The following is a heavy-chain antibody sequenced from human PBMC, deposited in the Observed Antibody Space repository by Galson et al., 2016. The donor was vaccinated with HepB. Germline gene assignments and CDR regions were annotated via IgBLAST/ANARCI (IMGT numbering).Heavy chain of an antibody. D-gene: IGHD6-6*01. CDR1: GFAFSNFA. J-gene: IGHJ6*04. V-gene: IGHV3-23*01. CDR3: AKLPSGRPQQYAMDA. CDR2: ITSSGFST. Sequence: SLRLSCAASGFAFSNFAMSWVRQAPGKGPEWVSSITSSGFSTFYAASLKGRFTISRDNSKNTLHLQMDSLGGEDTAVYFCAKLPSGRPQQYAMDAWGAGTTVAVSS.